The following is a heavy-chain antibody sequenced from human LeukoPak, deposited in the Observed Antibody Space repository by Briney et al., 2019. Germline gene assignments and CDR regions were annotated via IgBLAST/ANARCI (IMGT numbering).Heavy chain of an antibody. J-gene: IGHJ3*02. CDR1: GGSISSYY. V-gene: IGHV4-4*07. Sequence: SETLSLTCTVSGGSISSYYWSWIRQPAGKGLEWIGRIYTSGSTNYNPSLKSRVTMSVDTSKNQFSLKLSSVTAADTAVYYCARDSPDGITMVPLTAGAFDIWGQGTMVTVSS. CDR3: ARDSPDGITMVPLTAGAFDI. CDR2: IYTSGST. D-gene: IGHD3-10*01.